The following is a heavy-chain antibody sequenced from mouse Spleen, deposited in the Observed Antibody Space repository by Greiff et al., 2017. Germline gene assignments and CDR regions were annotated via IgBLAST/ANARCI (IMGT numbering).Heavy chain of an antibody. CDR3: ARPPLYYGNYVWYFDV. Sequence: EVKLMESGGGLVKPGGSLKLSCAASGFTFSSYAMSWVRQTPEKRLEWVATISSGGSYTYYPDSVKGRFTISRDNAKNTLYLQMSSLRSEDTAMYYCARPPLYYGNYVWYFDVWGAGTTVTVSS. CDR1: GFTFSSYA. D-gene: IGHD2-1*01. J-gene: IGHJ1*01. CDR2: ISSGGSYT. V-gene: IGHV5-9-1*01.